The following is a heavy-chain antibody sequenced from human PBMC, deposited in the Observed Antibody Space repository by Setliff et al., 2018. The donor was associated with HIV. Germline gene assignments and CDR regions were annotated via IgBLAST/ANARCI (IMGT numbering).Heavy chain of an antibody. CDR2: IYSGGST. D-gene: IGHD3-10*01. V-gene: IGHV4-4*08. CDR1: GGSIGGYY. J-gene: IGHJ3*01. CDR3: ARVRSYGSAYDAFDV. Sequence: PSETLSLTCTVSGGSIGGYYWSRIRQPPGTGLEWLGCIYSGGSTNYNPSLESRVTISLDTSKNQFSLRLTSVTAADTAVYYCARVRSYGSAYDAFDVWGPGTMVTVSS.